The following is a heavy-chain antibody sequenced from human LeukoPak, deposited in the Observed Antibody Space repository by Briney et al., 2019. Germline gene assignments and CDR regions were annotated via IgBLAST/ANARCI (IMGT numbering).Heavy chain of an antibody. CDR3: TTDGTTIFGVVAYFDY. D-gene: IGHD3-3*01. V-gene: IGHV3-53*01. CDR1: GFTVSSNY. J-gene: IGHJ4*02. Sequence: PGGSLRLSCAASGFTVSSNYMSWVRQAPGKGLEWVSVIYSGGSTYYADSVKGRFTISRDNSKNTLYLQMNSLRAEDTAVYYCTTDGTTIFGVVAYFDYWGQGTLVTVSS. CDR2: IYSGGST.